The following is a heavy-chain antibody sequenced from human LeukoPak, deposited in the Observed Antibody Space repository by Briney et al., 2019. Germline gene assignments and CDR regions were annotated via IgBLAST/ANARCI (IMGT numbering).Heavy chain of an antibody. D-gene: IGHD6-19*01. CDR2: IWYDGSNK. Sequence: GRSLRLSCAASGFTFRNHGMHWVRQAPGKGLEWVAVIWYDGSNKYYADSVKGRFTVSRDNSKNTLYPQMNSLRAEDTAVYYCARDRSVDYFDYWGQGILVTVSS. CDR1: GFTFRNHG. CDR3: ARDRSVDYFDY. J-gene: IGHJ4*02. V-gene: IGHV3-33*01.